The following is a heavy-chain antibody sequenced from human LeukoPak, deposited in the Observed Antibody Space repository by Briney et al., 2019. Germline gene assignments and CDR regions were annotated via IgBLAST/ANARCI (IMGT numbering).Heavy chain of an antibody. CDR1: GFTFSSYE. CDR3: ARGYASAWCGY. V-gene: IGHV3-48*03. J-gene: IGHJ4*02. Sequence: GGSLRLSCAGSGFTFSSYEMNWVRQAPGKGLEWVSYISSRGDTIYYADSVRGRFTLYRDNAKNSLYLQMNSLRAEDTAVYYCARGYASAWCGYWGQGALVTVSS. CDR2: ISSRGDTI. D-gene: IGHD6-19*01.